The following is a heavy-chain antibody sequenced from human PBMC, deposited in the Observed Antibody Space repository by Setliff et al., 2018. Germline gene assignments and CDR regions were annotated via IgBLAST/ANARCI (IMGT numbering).Heavy chain of an antibody. D-gene: IGHD3-22*01. Sequence: GESLKISCKTSGYTFTDYWIGWVRQMPGKGLEWMGIIFPGNSATKYSPSFQGQVTMSADKSISTAYLQWSSLKASDTAIYYCARYDSSGYHYYYGMDVWGQGTTVTVSS. V-gene: IGHV5-51*01. CDR1: GYTFTDYW. CDR3: ARYDSSGYHYYYGMDV. CDR2: IFPGNSAT. J-gene: IGHJ6*02.